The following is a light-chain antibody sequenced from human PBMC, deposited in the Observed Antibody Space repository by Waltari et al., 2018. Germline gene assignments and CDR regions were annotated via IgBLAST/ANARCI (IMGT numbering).Light chain of an antibody. CDR2: AAS. J-gene: IGKJ1*01. CDR3: QQYYSTFWT. CDR1: QAISNS. Sequence: DIQMTQSPSSLSASVVDSITITCRASQAISNSLACYQQKPGKAPKLLLYAASRLERGVPSRFSGSGSGTDYTLTISSLQPEDFATYYCQQYYSTFWTFGQGTKVDIK. V-gene: IGKV1-NL1*01.